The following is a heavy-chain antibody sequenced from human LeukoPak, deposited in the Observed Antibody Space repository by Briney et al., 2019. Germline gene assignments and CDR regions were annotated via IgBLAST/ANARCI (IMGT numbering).Heavy chain of an antibody. V-gene: IGHV3-30*02. Sequence: GGSLRLSCAASGFTVSSNYMSWVRQAPGKGLEWVAFIRYDGSNKYYADSVKGRFTISRDNSKNTLYLQMNSLRAEDTAVYYCAKDHRRYCSGGSCYWFDYWGQGTLVTVSS. CDR3: AKDHRRYCSGGSCYWFDY. CDR2: IRYDGSNK. CDR1: GFTVSSNY. D-gene: IGHD2-15*01. J-gene: IGHJ4*02.